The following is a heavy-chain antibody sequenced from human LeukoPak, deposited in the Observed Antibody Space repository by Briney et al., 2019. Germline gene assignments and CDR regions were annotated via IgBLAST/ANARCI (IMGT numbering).Heavy chain of an antibody. CDR3: ATRITMVRGVIPSRRAFDI. Sequence: SETLSLTCAVYGGSFSGYYWSWIRQPPGKGLEWIGEINHSGSTNYNPSLKSRVTISVDTSKNQFSLKLSSVTAADTAVYYCATRITMVRGVIPSRRAFDIWGQGTMVTVSS. D-gene: IGHD3-10*01. CDR1: GGSFSGYY. J-gene: IGHJ3*02. V-gene: IGHV4-34*01. CDR2: INHSGST.